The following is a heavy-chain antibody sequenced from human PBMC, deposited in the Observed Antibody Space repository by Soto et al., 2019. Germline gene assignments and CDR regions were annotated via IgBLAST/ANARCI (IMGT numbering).Heavy chain of an antibody. V-gene: IGHV4-31*03. Sequence: SETLSLTCTVSGGSISSGGYYWSWIRQHPGKGLEWIGYIYYSGSTYYNPSLKSRVTISVDTSKNQFSLMLSSVTAADTAVYYCAREVIGWDTKLGGLEWLGDGMDVWGQGTTVTVSS. CDR2: IYYSGST. CDR3: AREVIGWDTKLGGLEWLGDGMDV. J-gene: IGHJ6*02. CDR1: GGSISSGGYY. D-gene: IGHD3-3*01.